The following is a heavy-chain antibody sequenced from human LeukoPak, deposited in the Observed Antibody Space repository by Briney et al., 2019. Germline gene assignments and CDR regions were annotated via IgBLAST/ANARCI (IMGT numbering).Heavy chain of an antibody. J-gene: IGHJ4*02. CDR1: GYTFTSYD. CDR3: ARVAGDLTIFGVAEQFDY. Sequence: GASVKVSCKASGYTFTSYDINWVRQATGQGLEWMGWMNPNSGNTGYAQKFQGRVTMTRNTSISTAYMELSSLRSEDTAVYYCARVAGDLTIFGVAEQFDYWGQGTLVTVSS. D-gene: IGHD3-3*01. CDR2: MNPNSGNT. V-gene: IGHV1-8*02.